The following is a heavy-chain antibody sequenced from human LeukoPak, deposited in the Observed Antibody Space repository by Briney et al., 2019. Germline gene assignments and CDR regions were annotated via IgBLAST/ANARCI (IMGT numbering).Heavy chain of an antibody. CDR3: ARDRYYYDSSGFAFDI. Sequence: PGESLRLSCAASGFTFSSYWMSWVRQAPGRGLELVANIKQDGSEKYYVDSVKGRFTISRDNAKNSLYLQMNSLRAEDTAVYYCARDRYYYDSSGFAFDIWGQGTKVTVSS. D-gene: IGHD3-22*01. CDR1: GFTFSSYW. J-gene: IGHJ3*02. V-gene: IGHV3-7*01. CDR2: IKQDGSEK.